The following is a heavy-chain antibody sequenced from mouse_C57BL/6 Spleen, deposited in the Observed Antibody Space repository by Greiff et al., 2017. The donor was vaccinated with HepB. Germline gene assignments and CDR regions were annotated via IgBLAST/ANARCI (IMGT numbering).Heavy chain of an antibody. CDR2: IRSKSNNYAT. CDR3: VWGYSWYFDV. D-gene: IGHD2-12*01. CDR1: GFSFNTYA. J-gene: IGHJ1*03. V-gene: IGHV10-1*01. Sequence: DVQLVESGGGLVQPKGSLKLSCAASGFSFNTYAMNWVRQAPGKGLEWVARIRSKSNNYATYYADSVKDRFTISRDDSESMLYLQMNNLKTEDTAMYYCVWGYSWYFDVWGTGTTVTVSS.